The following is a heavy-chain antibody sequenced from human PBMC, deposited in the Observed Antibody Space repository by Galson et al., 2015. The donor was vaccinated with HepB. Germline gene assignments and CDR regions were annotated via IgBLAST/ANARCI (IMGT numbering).Heavy chain of an antibody. CDR1: GYSFTSYW. V-gene: IGHV5-51*01. CDR3: ARHAQRFLEWLFPYYFDH. CDR2: TYPGASET. Sequence: QSGAEVKKPGESLKISCKGSGYSFTSYWIGWVRQMPGKGLEWMGITYPGASETRYSPSFQGQVTISADKSISTVYLQWNSLKASDTAMYYYARHAQRFLEWLFPYYFDHWGQGTLVTVST. J-gene: IGHJ4*02. D-gene: IGHD3-3*01.